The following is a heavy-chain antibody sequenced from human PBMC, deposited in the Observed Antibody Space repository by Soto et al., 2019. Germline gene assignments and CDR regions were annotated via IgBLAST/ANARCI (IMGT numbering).Heavy chain of an antibody. Sequence: GGSLRLSCAASGFTFSSYWMSWVRQAPGKGLEWVANIKQDGSEKYYVDSVKGRFTISRDNAKNSLYLQMNSLRAEDTAVYYCARGPDFWSGYYPHYYFDYWGQGTLVTVSS. D-gene: IGHD3-3*01. V-gene: IGHV3-7*01. CDR3: ARGPDFWSGYYPHYYFDY. CDR2: IKQDGSEK. CDR1: GFTFSSYW. J-gene: IGHJ4*02.